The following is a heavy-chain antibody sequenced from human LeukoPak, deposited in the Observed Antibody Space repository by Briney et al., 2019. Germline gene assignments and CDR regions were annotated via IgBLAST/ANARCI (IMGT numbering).Heavy chain of an antibody. V-gene: IGHV3-48*04. J-gene: IGHJ3*02. Sequence: GGSLRLSCAASGFTFSSYSMNWVRQAPETGLEWLSYTSPSGGTIYYTDSVKGRFTMSRDNAQNALYLEMNSLRAEDTAVYYCAREKKTEWTTGAFDMWGQGTMVIVSS. CDR3: AREKKTEWTTGAFDM. CDR2: TSPSGGTI. CDR1: GFTFSSYS. D-gene: IGHD3-3*01.